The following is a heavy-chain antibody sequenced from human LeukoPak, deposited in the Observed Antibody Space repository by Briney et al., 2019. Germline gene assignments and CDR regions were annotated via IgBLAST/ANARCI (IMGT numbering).Heavy chain of an antibody. Sequence: PGGSLRLSCAASGFTFSSYSMNWVRQAPGQGLKGVSSISSSSSYIYYADSVKGRFTISRDNAKKSLYLQMNSLRAEDTAVYYCARTYYYDSSGYREDWFDPWGQGTLVTVSS. CDR3: ARTYYYDSSGYREDWFDP. CDR1: GFTFSSYS. D-gene: IGHD3-22*01. V-gene: IGHV3-21*01. CDR2: ISSSSSYI. J-gene: IGHJ5*02.